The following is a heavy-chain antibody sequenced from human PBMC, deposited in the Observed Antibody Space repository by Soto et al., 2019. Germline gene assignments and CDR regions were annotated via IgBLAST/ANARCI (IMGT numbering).Heavy chain of an antibody. D-gene: IGHD1-26*01. V-gene: IGHV3-74*01. CDR3: ARRREGYYYGLDV. CDR1: RFTFSSYW. CDR2: INSDGSST. Sequence: EERLVESGGGSVQPGGSLRLSCAASRFTFSSYWMYWVRQAPGKGLVWVSRINSDGSSTRYADSVKGRFSISRDNSKSTLYLQMNTLRAEDTAVYYCARRREGYYYGLDVWGHGTTVTVSS. J-gene: IGHJ6*02.